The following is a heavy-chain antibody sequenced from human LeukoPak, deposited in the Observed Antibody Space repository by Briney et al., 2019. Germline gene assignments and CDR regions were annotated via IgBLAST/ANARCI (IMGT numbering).Heavy chain of an antibody. CDR2: INAGNGNT. J-gene: IGHJ4*02. Sequence: ASVKVSCKASGYTFTSYAMHWVRQAPGQRLEWMGWINAGNGNTKYSQKFQGRVTITRDTSASTAYMELSSLRSEDTAVYYCARPCRDGYEDRHFDYWGQGTLVTVSS. D-gene: IGHD5-24*01. CDR3: ARPCRDGYEDRHFDY. CDR1: GYTFTSYA. V-gene: IGHV1-3*01.